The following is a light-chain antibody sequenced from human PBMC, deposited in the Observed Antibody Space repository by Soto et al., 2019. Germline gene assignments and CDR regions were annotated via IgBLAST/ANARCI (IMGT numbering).Light chain of an antibody. Sequence: EILMTQSPATLSVSPGERATLSGRASQSIGSKLAWYQQKPGQAPRLLFYGASSRATGIPARFGASGSGTEFTLTISSLQSEDFAVYSCQQYGSSPLWTFGQGTKVDIK. J-gene: IGKJ1*01. CDR2: GAS. V-gene: IGKV3-15*01. CDR3: QQYGSSPLWT. CDR1: QSIGSK.